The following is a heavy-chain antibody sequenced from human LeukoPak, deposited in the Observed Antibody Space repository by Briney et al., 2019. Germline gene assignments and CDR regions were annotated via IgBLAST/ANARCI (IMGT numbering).Heavy chain of an antibody. D-gene: IGHD4-11*01. V-gene: IGHV1-69*04. CDR2: IIPILGIA. Sequence: SVKVSCKASGGTFSSYTISWVRQAPGQGLEWMGRIIPILGIANYAQKFQGRVTITADKSTSTAYMELSSLRSEDTAVYYCARDAALTVTMAYYWGQGTLVIVSS. CDR3: ARDAALTVTMAYY. J-gene: IGHJ4*02. CDR1: GGTFSSYT.